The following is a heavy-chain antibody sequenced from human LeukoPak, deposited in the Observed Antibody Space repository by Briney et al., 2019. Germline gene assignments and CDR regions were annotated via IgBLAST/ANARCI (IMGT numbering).Heavy chain of an antibody. CDR1: GFSFSNYA. Sequence: GGSLRLSCAASGFSFSNYAMSWVRQAPGKGLEWVTDISPSVGSTNYADSVKGRFTISRDNSMNTLYLQMHSLRAEDTAVYYCAKAHSSNVYYYAVDVWGQGTTVTVSS. CDR3: AKAHSSNVYYYAVDV. D-gene: IGHD6-13*01. V-gene: IGHV3-23*01. CDR2: ISPSVGST. J-gene: IGHJ6*01.